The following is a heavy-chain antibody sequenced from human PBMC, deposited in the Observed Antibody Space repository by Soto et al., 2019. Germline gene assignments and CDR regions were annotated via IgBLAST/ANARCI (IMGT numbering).Heavy chain of an antibody. CDR3: ARWRYLDY. V-gene: IGHV3-23*01. CDR2: ISGSDGKT. CDR1: GLSFGSYA. Sequence: SLRLSCAASGLSFGSYALSWVRQAPGKGLEWVSTISGSDGKTFYADSVKGRFSISRDTSQSTLYLQMNSLRADDTAMYYCARWRYLDYWGQGTRVTVSS. J-gene: IGHJ4*02. D-gene: IGHD2-15*01.